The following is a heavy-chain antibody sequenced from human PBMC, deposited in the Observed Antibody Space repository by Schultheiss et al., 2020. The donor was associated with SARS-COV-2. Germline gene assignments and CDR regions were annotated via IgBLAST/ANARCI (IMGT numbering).Heavy chain of an antibody. V-gene: IGHV3-74*01. CDR1: GFTFSSYW. CDR2: INSDGSST. D-gene: IGHD6-6*01. Sequence: GGSLRLSCAASGFTFSSYWMHWVRQAPGKGLVWVSRINSDGSSTSYADSVKGRFTISRDNAKNTLYLQMNSLKTEDTAVYYCTTQPQYSSWTRGWFDPWGQGTLVTVSS. CDR3: TTQPQYSSWTRGWFDP. J-gene: IGHJ5*02.